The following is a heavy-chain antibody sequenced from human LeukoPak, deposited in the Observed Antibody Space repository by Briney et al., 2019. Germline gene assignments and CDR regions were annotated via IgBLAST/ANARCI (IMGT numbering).Heavy chain of an antibody. J-gene: IGHJ6*04. V-gene: IGHV3-48*03. Sequence: GGSLRLSCAASGFTFSSYEMNWVRQAPGKGLEWVSYISSSGSTIYYADSVKGRFTVSRDNAKNSLYLQMNSLRAEDTAVYYCAELGIAMIGGVWGKGTTVTISS. CDR3: AELGIAMIGGV. D-gene: IGHD3-10*02. CDR2: ISSSGSTI. CDR1: GFTFSSYE.